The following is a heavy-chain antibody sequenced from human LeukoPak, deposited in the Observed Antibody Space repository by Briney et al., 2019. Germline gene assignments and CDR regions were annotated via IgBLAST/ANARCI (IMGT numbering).Heavy chain of an antibody. CDR1: GFTFSTYG. D-gene: IGHD3-10*01. CDR3: AKDHYYYGSGIYFMHYFDY. CDR2: ISYDGSNK. V-gene: IGHV3-30*18. J-gene: IGHJ4*02. Sequence: GSSLRLSCAASGFTFSTYGMHWVRQAPGKGLEWVPVISYDGSNKYYADSVKGRFTISRENSKNTLHLQMNSLRAEDTAVYYCAKDHYYYGSGIYFMHYFDYWGQGTLVTVSS.